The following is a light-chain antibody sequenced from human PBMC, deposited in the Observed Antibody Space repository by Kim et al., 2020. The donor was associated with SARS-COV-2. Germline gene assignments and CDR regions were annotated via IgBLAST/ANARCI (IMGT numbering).Light chain of an antibody. Sequence: GSPGQTASLTCSGDKFGNKYACWYQQKPGQSPVLVIYQDSKRPSGIPERFSGSNSGNTATLTISGTQAMDEADYYCQAWDSSTYVFGTGTKVTVL. V-gene: IGLV3-1*01. J-gene: IGLJ1*01. CDR1: KFGNKY. CDR2: QDS. CDR3: QAWDSSTYV.